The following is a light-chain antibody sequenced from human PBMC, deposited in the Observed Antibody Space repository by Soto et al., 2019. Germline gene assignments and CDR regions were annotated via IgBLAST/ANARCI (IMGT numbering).Light chain of an antibody. V-gene: IGKV3-20*01. Sequence: EIVLTQSPGTLSLSPGERATLSCRASQSVSRNYLAWYQQRPGQAPRLLIYDAFNRATGIPDRFSGSGSGTDFTLTISRLEPEDFAVYYCQQHGSSPITFGQGTRLEI. CDR2: DAF. CDR1: QSVSRNY. CDR3: QQHGSSPIT. J-gene: IGKJ5*01.